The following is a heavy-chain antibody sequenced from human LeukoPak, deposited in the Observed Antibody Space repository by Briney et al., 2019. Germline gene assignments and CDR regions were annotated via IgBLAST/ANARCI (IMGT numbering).Heavy chain of an antibody. V-gene: IGHV4-34*01. D-gene: IGHD3-10*01. Sequence: SETLSLTCAVYGGSFSGYYWSWIRQPPGKGLECIGEINHSGSTNYNPSLKSRVTISVDTSKNQFSLKLSSVTAADTVVYYCARLPVTMVRGVIMSYYYYYMDVWGKGTTVTVSS. CDR3: ARLPVTMVRGVIMSYYYYYMDV. CDR1: GGSFSGYY. CDR2: INHSGST. J-gene: IGHJ6*03.